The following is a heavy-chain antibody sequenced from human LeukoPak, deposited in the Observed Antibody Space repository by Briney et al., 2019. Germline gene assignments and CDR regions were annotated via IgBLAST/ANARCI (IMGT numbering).Heavy chain of an antibody. CDR3: ASRRSTSFDY. CDR1: GFTFSNYW. Sequence: GWSLRLSCAASGFTFSNYWMHWVRQAPGKGLEWVSRINSDETSTNYADSVKGRFTISRDNAKNTLYLQMNSLRAEDTAVYYCASRRSTSFDYWGQGTLVTVSS. V-gene: IGHV3-74*01. J-gene: IGHJ4*02. D-gene: IGHD5/OR15-5a*01. CDR2: INSDETST.